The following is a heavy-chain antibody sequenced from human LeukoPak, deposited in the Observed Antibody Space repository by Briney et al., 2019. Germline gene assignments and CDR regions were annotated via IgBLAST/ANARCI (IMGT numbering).Heavy chain of an antibody. Sequence: SETLSLTCAVSGASISGSGYYWGWIRQPPGKGLEWIGNIYSSGSTYYNASLQSRVTISIDTSKNQFSLRLRSVTAADTAVYFCARGRVSSSTWYSTYYYFFYMDFWGKGTTVTVSS. J-gene: IGHJ6*03. D-gene: IGHD4-11*01. CDR2: IYSSGST. CDR1: GASISGSGYY. CDR3: ARGRVSSSTWYSTYYYFFYMDF. V-gene: IGHV4-39*07.